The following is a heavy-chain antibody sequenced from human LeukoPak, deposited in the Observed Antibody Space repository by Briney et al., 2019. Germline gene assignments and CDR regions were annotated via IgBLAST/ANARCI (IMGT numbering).Heavy chain of an antibody. D-gene: IGHD3-10*01. CDR1: GGSISSGDYY. CDR3: ARVTMVRGVIGYYGMDV. J-gene: IGHJ6*02. Sequence: SETLSLTCTVSGGSISSGDYYWSWIRQPPGKGLEWIGYIYYSGSTYYNPSLKSRVTISVDTSKNQFSLKLSSVTAADTAVYYCARVTMVRGVIGYYGMDVWGQGTTVTVSS. CDR2: IYYSGST. V-gene: IGHV4-30-4*01.